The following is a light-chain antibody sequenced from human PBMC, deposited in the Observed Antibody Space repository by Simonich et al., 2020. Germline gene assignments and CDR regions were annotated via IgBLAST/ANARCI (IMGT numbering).Light chain of an antibody. Sequence: QSALTQPASVSGSPGQSITISCTGTSSDVGGYNYVSWYQQHPGKAPKLRIYDVSKRPSGVSNRFSGSKSGTSASLAITGLQAEDEADYYCQSYDSSLSGPVVFGGGTKLTVL. J-gene: IGLJ2*01. CDR1: SSDVGGYNY. CDR3: QSYDSSLSGPVV. V-gene: IGLV2-14*01. CDR2: DVS.